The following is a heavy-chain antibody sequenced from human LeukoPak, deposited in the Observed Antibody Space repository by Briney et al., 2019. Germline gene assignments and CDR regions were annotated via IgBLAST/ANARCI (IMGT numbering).Heavy chain of an antibody. CDR2: ITPNSGRT. CDR3: ASGSGTYSPDY. Sequence: ASATVSCKASGYTFTGQYLHWVRQAPGQGLEWMGWITPNSGRTNYAHNFQGRVTMTRDTSISTAYMELSRLRSDDTAVYYCASGSGTYSPDYWGQGTLVTVSS. J-gene: IGHJ4*02. V-gene: IGHV1-2*02. D-gene: IGHD3-10*01. CDR1: GYTFTGQY.